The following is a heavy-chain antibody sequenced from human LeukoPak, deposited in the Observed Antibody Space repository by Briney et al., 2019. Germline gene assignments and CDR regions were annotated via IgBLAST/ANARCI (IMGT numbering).Heavy chain of an antibody. Sequence: PGGSLRLSCAASGYTYSSYAMSRVRQAPGKGLEWVSAISGSGGSTYYADSVKGRFTISRDNSKNTLYLQMNSLRGEETAVYYCAKAATMGGSYRNWFDPWGQGTLVTVSS. V-gene: IGHV3-23*01. CDR3: AKAATMGGSYRNWFDP. J-gene: IGHJ5*02. CDR2: ISGSGGST. D-gene: IGHD1-26*01. CDR1: GYTYSSYA.